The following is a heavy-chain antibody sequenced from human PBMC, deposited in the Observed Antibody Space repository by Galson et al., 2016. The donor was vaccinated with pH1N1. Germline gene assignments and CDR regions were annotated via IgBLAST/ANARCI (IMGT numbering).Heavy chain of an antibody. J-gene: IGHJ4*02. Sequence: SVKVSCKASGYTFASYAINWVRQVPGQGLEWMGWIHTTTGDPSYGQGFTGRFVFPLDTSVTTAYLQISSLKTEDAPVYYCARVCYRCSGGSCYFDPWGQGTLVTVSS. CDR2: IHTTTGDP. CDR3: ARVCYRCSGGSCYFDP. V-gene: IGHV7-4-1*02. D-gene: IGHD2-15*01. CDR1: GYTFASYA.